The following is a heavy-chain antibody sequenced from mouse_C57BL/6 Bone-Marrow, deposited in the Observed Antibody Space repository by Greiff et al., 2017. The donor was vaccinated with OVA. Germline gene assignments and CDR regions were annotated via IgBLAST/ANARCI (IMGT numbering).Heavy chain of an antibody. CDR3: ARGVDY. J-gene: IGHJ4*01. Sequence: EVQLQQSGPELVKPGASVKISCKASGYTFTDYYMTWVKQSHGKSLEWIGDINPNNGGTSYNQKFKGKATLTVDKSSSTAYMELRSLKSEDAAVYYCARGVDYWGQGTSVTVSS. V-gene: IGHV1-26*01. CDR2: INPNNGGT. CDR1: GYTFTDYY.